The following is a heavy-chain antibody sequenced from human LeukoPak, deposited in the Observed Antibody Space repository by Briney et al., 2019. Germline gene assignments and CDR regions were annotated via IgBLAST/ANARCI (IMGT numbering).Heavy chain of an antibody. V-gene: IGHV1-3*01. D-gene: IGHD2-15*01. CDR3: ARGLGYCSGGSCYALFYYYGMDA. J-gene: IGHJ6*02. CDR2: INAGNGNT. CDR1: GYTFTSYA. Sequence: GASVKVSCKASGYTFTSYAMHWVRQAPGQRLEWMGWINAGNGNTKYSQKFQGRVTISRDTSASTAYMELSSLRSEDTAVYYCARGLGYCSGGSCYALFYYYGMDAWGQGTTVTVSS.